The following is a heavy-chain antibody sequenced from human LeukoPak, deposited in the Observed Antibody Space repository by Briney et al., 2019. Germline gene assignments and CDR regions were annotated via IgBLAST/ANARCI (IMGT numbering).Heavy chain of an antibody. J-gene: IGHJ4*02. D-gene: IGHD4-17*01. V-gene: IGHV4-34*01. CDR1: GGSFSGYY. Sequence: PSETLSLTCAVYGGSFSGYYWSWIRQPPGKGREWIGEINHSGSTNYNPSLKSRVTMSVDTSKKQFSLKLNSVTAADTAVYYCARDTPTVTTNDYWGQGTLVTVSS. CDR3: ARDTPTVTTNDY. CDR2: INHSGST.